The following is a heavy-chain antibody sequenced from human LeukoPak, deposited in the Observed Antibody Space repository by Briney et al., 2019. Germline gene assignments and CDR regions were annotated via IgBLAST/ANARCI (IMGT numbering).Heavy chain of an antibody. CDR1: GFTFSNYA. CDR2: ISGDAIYT. D-gene: IGHD4-17*01. V-gene: IGHV3-23*01. CDR3: AKNYGTSRPFYDY. J-gene: IGHJ4*02. Sequence: GGSLRLSCAASGFTFSNYAMTWVRQAPGKGLQWVSAISGDAIYTYYLDSVKGRFTTSRDNSKNTLFLQMNSLRADDTAVYYCAKNYGTSRPFYDYWGQGIVVTVSS.